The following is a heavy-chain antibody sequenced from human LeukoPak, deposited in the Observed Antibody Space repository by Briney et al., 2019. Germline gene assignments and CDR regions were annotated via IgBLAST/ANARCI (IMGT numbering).Heavy chain of an antibody. Sequence: GGSLRLSCAASGFTFSSYAMHWVRQAPGKGLEWVAVIWYDGSNKYYADSVKGRFTISRDNSKNTLYPQMNSLRAEDTAVYYCARDRAAAAGIIGDWGQGTLVTVSS. J-gene: IGHJ4*02. CDR3: ARDRAAAAGIIGD. D-gene: IGHD6-13*01. CDR2: IWYDGSNK. V-gene: IGHV3-33*08. CDR1: GFTFSSYA.